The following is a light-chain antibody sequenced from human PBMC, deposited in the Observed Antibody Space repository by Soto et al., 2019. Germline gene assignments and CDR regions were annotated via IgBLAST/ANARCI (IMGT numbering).Light chain of an antibody. Sequence: EIVMTQSPATLSVSPGERATLSCRASQSVGSNLAWYQQKPGQAPRLLIYGASSRATGIPVRCSGSGSGTEFSLTISSLQSEDFAVYYCQQYSSWPRTFGQGTKVEIK. CDR3: QQYSSWPRT. V-gene: IGKV3-15*01. CDR1: QSVGSN. J-gene: IGKJ1*01. CDR2: GAS.